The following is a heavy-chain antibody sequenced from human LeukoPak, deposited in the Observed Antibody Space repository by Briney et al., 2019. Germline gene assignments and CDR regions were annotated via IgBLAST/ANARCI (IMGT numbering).Heavy chain of an antibody. V-gene: IGHV3-53*04. CDR2: ISAGGST. Sequence: HPGGSLRLSFSPLGSTVIGNNIRSVRPATGRGPERVSLISAGGSTYYADAVKGRFTISRHNSKNTLHLQMNSLRVEDTAVYYCATAGSSELLWDYAMDVWGQGTTVTVSS. J-gene: IGHJ6*02. CDR3: ATAGSSELLWDYAMDV. CDR1: GSTVIGNN. D-gene: IGHD3-10*01.